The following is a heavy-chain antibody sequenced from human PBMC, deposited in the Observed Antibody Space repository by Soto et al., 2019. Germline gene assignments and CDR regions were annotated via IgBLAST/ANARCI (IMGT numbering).Heavy chain of an antibody. Sequence: ASVKVSCKASGYTFTSYGISWVRQAPGQGLEWMGWISAYNGNTNYAQKLQGRVTMTTDTSTSTAYMELRSLRSDDTAVYYCARNWRYCSGGSCYPSEGMDVWGQGTTVTVSS. V-gene: IGHV1-18*04. CDR3: ARNWRYCSGGSCYPSEGMDV. CDR1: GYTFTSYG. D-gene: IGHD2-15*01. CDR2: ISAYNGNT. J-gene: IGHJ6*02.